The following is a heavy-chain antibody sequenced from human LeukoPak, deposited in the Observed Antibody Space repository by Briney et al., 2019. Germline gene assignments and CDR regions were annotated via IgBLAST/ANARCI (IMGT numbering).Heavy chain of an antibody. Sequence: GRSLRLSCAVSGFTFSSYVMSWVSQAPGKGLEWVSSISGSGGTTSYADSVKGRFPISRDNSKNTLYLQMNSLRAEDTAVYYCAKVVGLQWLVRANFDYWNQGTLVTVSS. J-gene: IGHJ4*02. V-gene: IGHV3-23*01. CDR1: GFTFSSYV. CDR2: ISGSGGTT. D-gene: IGHD6-19*01. CDR3: AKVVGLQWLVRANFDY.